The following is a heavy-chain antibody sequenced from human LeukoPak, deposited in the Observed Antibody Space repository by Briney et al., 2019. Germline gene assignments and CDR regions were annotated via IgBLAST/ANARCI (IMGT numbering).Heavy chain of an antibody. Sequence: SETLSLTCDVYGGSSSGYYWSWIRQPPGKGLEWIGEINPSGSTTYNSSLKSRVTISVDTSKNQFSLKLSSVTAADTAVYYCAREGYCSGGSCVLFDYWGQGTLVTVSS. V-gene: IGHV4-34*01. J-gene: IGHJ4*02. CDR2: INPSGST. CDR3: AREGYCSGGSCVLFDY. CDR1: GGSSSGYY. D-gene: IGHD2-15*01.